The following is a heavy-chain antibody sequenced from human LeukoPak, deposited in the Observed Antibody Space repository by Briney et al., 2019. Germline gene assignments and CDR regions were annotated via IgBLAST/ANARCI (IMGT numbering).Heavy chain of an antibody. D-gene: IGHD3-22*01. Sequence: GASVKVSCKATGYTFTSYDINWVRQAPGQGLEWMGWINTNTGNPMYAQGFTGRIVFSLDTSVSTAYLQISGLKAEDTAVYYCARENNYDLNWFDPWGQGTLVTVSS. CDR3: ARENNYDLNWFDP. V-gene: IGHV7-4-1*02. CDR2: INTNTGNP. CDR1: GYTFTSYD. J-gene: IGHJ5*02.